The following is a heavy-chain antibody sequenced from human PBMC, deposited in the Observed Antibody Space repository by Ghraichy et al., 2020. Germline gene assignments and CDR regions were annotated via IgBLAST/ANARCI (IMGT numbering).Heavy chain of an antibody. CDR1: GFSLSNYG. D-gene: IGHD3-3*01. CDR2: IWYDAINE. J-gene: IGHJ3*02. Sequence: GESLNISCAASGFSLSNYGMHWVRQAPGKGLEWVTVIWYDAINEFYADSVKGRFTISRDISRNTLHLQMNSLRADDTALYYCASEDFGAFDIWGQGTMVTVSS. CDR3: ASEDFGAFDI. V-gene: IGHV3-33*01.